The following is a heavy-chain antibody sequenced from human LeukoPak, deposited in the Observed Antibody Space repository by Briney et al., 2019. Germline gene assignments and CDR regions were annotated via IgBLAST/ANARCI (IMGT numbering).Heavy chain of an antibody. D-gene: IGHD6-13*01. CDR2: ISSSGSTI. Sequence: GGSLRLSRAASGFTFSDYYMSWIRQAPGKGLEWVSYISSSGSTIYYADSVKGRFTISRDNAKNSLYLQMNSLRAEDTAVYYCASPTGTAAAGLDYWGQGTLVTVSS. CDR1: GFTFSDYY. J-gene: IGHJ4*02. V-gene: IGHV3-11*01. CDR3: ASPTGTAAAGLDY.